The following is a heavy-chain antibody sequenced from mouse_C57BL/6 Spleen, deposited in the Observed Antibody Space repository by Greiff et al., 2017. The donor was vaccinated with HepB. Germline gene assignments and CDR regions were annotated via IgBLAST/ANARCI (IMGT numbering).Heavy chain of an antibody. Sequence: VQLQQPGAELVKPGASVTVSCKASGYTFTSYWMHWVKQRPGQGLEWIGRIHPSDSDTNYNQKFKGKATLTVDKSSSTADMQLSSLTSEDSAVCYGAIRYYHASSYGYWGQGTPLTVSS. CDR3: AIRYYHASSYGY. J-gene: IGHJ2*01. V-gene: IGHV1-74*01. D-gene: IGHD1-1*01. CDR2: IHPSDSDT. CDR1: GYTFTSYW.